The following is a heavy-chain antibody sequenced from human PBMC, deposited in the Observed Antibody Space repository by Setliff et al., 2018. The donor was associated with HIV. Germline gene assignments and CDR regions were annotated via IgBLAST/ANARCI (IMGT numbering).Heavy chain of an antibody. CDR1: GFSFSSYN. CDR3: ARGGGFWSGQLDY. CDR2: ISSDSRHI. V-gene: IGHV3-21*01. Sequence: GGSLRLSCAASGFSFSSYNMNWVRQPPGKGLEFVSFISSDSRHIYYADSVKGRFTISRDNAKNSLFLQMNSLRAEDTAVYYCARGGGFWSGQLDYWGQGTLVTVSS. D-gene: IGHD3-3*01. J-gene: IGHJ4*02.